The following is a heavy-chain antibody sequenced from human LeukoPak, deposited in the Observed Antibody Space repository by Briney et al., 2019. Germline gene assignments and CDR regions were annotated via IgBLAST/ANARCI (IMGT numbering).Heavy chain of an antibody. V-gene: IGHV4-39*01. D-gene: IGHD3-10*01. Sequence: SETLSLTCAVSGGSINSNNYYWGWIRQPPGKGLEWIGSIYYSGSTFYNPSLKSRVTISVDTSKNQFSLKLSSVTAADTAVYYCARQSLDYYGSGSPPDYWGQGTLVTVSS. CDR2: IYYSGST. CDR3: ARQSLDYYGSGSPPDY. J-gene: IGHJ4*02. CDR1: GGSINSNNYY.